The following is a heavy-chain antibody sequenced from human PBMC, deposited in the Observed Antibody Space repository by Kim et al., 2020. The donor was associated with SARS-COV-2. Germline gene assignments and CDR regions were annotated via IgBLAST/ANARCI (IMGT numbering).Heavy chain of an antibody. Sequence: GPFTISRDNTKNTLYLQMNSLTAEDTAVYYCAKDGDIVVVPAAMTWYFDLWGRGTLVTVSS. D-gene: IGHD2-2*01. J-gene: IGHJ2*01. V-gene: IGHV3-23*01. CDR3: AKDGDIVVVPAAMTWYFDL.